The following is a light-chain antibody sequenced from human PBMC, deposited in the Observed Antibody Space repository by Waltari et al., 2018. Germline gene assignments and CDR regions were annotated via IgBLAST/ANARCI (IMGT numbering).Light chain of an antibody. CDR1: QNLNNY. CDR3: QQSYSTWT. J-gene: IGKJ1*01. Sequence: DIQMTQSPSSLSASVGDRVTIPCRTSQNLNNYLNWYQQKPGKAPKLLIYGASRLQSGVPSRFSCSGSGTDFTLTISSLQPEDFATYYCQQSYSTWTFGQGTQVDLK. CDR2: GAS. V-gene: IGKV1-39*01.